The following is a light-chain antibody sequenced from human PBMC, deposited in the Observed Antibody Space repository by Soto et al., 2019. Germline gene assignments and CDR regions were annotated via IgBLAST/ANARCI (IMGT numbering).Light chain of an antibody. V-gene: IGLV2-14*01. Sequence: QSALTQPASVSGSPGQSITISCTGTSSDVGGYKYVSWYQQHPDKAPKLIIFEVSNRPSGISSRFSGSKSGNTASLTISRVEAGDEADYYCQLWDSNSDHVVFGGGTKVTVL. J-gene: IGLJ2*01. CDR3: QLWDSNSDHVV. CDR2: EVS. CDR1: SSDVGGYKY.